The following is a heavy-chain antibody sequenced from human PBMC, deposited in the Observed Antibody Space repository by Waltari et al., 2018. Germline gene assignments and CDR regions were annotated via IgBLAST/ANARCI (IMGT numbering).Heavy chain of an antibody. V-gene: IGHV3-7*01. Sequence: EVQLVASGGGLVQPGGTLSLSCVASGFTFSSHWISWLRQAPGKGLELVANINEDESEKFYVDSVKGRFTISRDNAKNSLYLQMNSLRVEDTAYYYCARDMGIYTNYAAYWGQGTLVTVSS. CDR1: GFTFSSHW. D-gene: IGHD4-4*01. J-gene: IGHJ4*02. CDR3: ARDMGIYTNYAAY. CDR2: INEDESEK.